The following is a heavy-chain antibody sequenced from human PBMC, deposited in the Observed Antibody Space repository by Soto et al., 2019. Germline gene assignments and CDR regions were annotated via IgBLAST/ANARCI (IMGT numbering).Heavy chain of an antibody. D-gene: IGHD6-6*01. CDR3: ARDGEQLVLRSGGVFDY. Sequence: GGSLRLSCAASGFTFSSYSMNWVRQAPGKGLEWVSSISSSSSYIYYADSVKGRFTISRDNAKNSLYLQMNSLRAEDTAVYYCARDGEQLVLRSGGVFDYWGQGTLVTVSS. J-gene: IGHJ4*02. CDR1: GFTFSSYS. CDR2: ISSSSSYI. V-gene: IGHV3-21*01.